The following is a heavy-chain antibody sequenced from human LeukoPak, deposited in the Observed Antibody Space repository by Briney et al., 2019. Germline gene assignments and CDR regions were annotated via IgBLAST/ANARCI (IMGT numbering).Heavy chain of an antibody. D-gene: IGHD3-3*02. CDR2: IKSKTDGGTT. CDR1: GFTFSNAW. CDR3: ARATPSIHYGMDV. V-gene: IGHV3-15*01. Sequence: GGSLRLSCAASGFTFSNAWMSWVRQAPGKGLEWVGRIKSKTDGGTTEYAAPIKGRFTISRDDSKNTLYLQMNSLRAEDTAVYYCARATPSIHYGMDVWGQGTTVTVSS. J-gene: IGHJ6*02.